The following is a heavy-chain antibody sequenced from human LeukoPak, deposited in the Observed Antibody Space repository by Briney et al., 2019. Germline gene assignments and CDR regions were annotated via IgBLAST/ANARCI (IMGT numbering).Heavy chain of an antibody. D-gene: IGHD1-26*01. Sequence: SETLSLTCTVSGGSISSYYWSWIRQPPGKGLGWIGYIYYSGSTNYNPSLKSRVTISLDRSKNKFSLKLSSVTAAYTAVYYCARGSYSVDYWGQGTLVSVFS. CDR2: IYYSGST. CDR3: ARGSYSVDY. V-gene: IGHV4-59*01. J-gene: IGHJ4*02. CDR1: GGSISSYY.